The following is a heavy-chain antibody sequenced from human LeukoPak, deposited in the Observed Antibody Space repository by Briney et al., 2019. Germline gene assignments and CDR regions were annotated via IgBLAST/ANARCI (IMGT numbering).Heavy chain of an antibody. Sequence: ASVKVSCKASGYTFTSNYMHWVRQALGQGLEWMGIINPSGGSTIYAQKFQGRVTMTRDMSTSTVYMELSSLRFEDTAVYYCARGGRGYNILTGYPTLVAWFDPWGQGTLVTVSS. V-gene: IGHV1-46*01. CDR2: INPSGGST. J-gene: IGHJ5*02. CDR1: GYTFTSNY. CDR3: ARGGRGYNILTGYPTLVAWFDP. D-gene: IGHD3-9*01.